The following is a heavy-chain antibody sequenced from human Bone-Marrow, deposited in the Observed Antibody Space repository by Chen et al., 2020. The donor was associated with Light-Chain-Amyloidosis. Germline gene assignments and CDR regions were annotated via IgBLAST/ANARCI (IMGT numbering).Heavy chain of an antibody. CDR3: ARADVDSSGYYYYY. D-gene: IGHD3-22*01. Sequence: QVQLXXXGAEVKKPGASVKVSCKASGYTFTSYDINWVRQATGQGLEWMGWMNPNSGNTGYAQKFQGRVTMTRNTSISTAYMELXXLRSEDTAVYYCARADVDSSGYYYYYWGQGTLVTVSS. CDR1: GYTFTSYD. CDR2: MNPNSGNT. J-gene: IGHJ4*02. V-gene: IGHV1-8*01.